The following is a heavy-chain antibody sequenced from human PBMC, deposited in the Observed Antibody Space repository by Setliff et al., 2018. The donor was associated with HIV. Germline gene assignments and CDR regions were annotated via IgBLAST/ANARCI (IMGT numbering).Heavy chain of an antibody. Sequence: GGSLRLSCTASGFTFGDYAMTWVRQAPGKGLECVAVISYDGSNKYYADSVKGRFTISRDNSKNTLYLQMNSLKTEDTAVYYCTLKHTWGQGTLVTVSS. CDR1: GFTFGDYA. CDR3: TLKHT. D-gene: IGHD2-21*01. J-gene: IGHJ5*02. V-gene: IGHV3-30*04. CDR2: ISYDGSNK.